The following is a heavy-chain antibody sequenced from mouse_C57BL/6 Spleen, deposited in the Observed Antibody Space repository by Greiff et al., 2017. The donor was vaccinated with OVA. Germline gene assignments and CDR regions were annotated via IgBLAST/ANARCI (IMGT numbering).Heavy chain of an antibody. Sequence: EVKLMESGGDLVKPGGSLKLSCAASGFTFSSYGMSWVRQTPDKRLEWVATISSGGSYTYYPDSVKGRFTISRDNAKNTLYLQMSSLKSEDTAMYYCARGTTVVATNYFDYWGQGTTLTVSS. CDR3: ARGTTVVATNYFDY. D-gene: IGHD1-1*01. CDR2: ISSGGSYT. J-gene: IGHJ2*01. V-gene: IGHV5-6*01. CDR1: GFTFSSYG.